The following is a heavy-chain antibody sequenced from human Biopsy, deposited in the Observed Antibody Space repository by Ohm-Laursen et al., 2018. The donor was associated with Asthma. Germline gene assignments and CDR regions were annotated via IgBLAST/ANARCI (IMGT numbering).Heavy chain of an antibody. J-gene: IGHJ3*02. Sequence: SLRLSCSAPGFVFSQCGMHWVRQGPGKGLEWVALVTSDGHNKYYEDSVKGRFTISRDNSRNRLYLQINSLTVEDSAVYFCARQSGQEYGDSIPFDTWGQGTKVAVSS. CDR3: ARQSGQEYGDSIPFDT. D-gene: IGHD3-22*01. CDR1: GFVFSQCG. CDR2: VTSDGHNK. V-gene: IGHV3-30*03.